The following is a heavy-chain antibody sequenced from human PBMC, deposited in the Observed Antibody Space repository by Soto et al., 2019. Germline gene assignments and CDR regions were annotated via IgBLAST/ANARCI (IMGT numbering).Heavy chain of an antibody. V-gene: IGHV4-61*01. J-gene: IGHJ5*02. CDR3: ARERGDSHWIDP. CDR2: VENSGST. Sequence: QVQLQESGPGLVKPSETLSLTCSVSGGSVSSESYYWSWIGQTPGKGLEWIGNVENSGSTKYNPSLKSRVTISVDTSKNQFSLKLSSVTGADTAVYYCARERGDSHWIDPWGQGTLVTVSS. CDR1: GGSVSSESYY. D-gene: IGHD2-21*01.